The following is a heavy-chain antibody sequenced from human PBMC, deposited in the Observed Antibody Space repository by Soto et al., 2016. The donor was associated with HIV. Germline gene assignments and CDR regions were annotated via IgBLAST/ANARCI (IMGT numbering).Heavy chain of an antibody. CDR3: ARDPLWDTPSYFDS. Sequence: EAQLLQSGGGLIQPGGSLRLSCAGSGFTFSDCAMNWVRQAPGKGLEWVSAISGHGQNTYYADSVKGRFTLSRDNSKNTAYLQLNNLTPEDTAIYYCARDPLWDTPSYFDSWGQGTLVTVSS. J-gene: IGHJ4*02. V-gene: IGHV3-23*01. D-gene: IGHD3-16*01. CDR1: GFTFSDCA. CDR2: ISGHGQNT.